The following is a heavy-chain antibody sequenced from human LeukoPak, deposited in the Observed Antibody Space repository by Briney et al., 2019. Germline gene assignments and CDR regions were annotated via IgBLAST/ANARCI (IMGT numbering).Heavy chain of an antibody. CDR2: INWNGGST. D-gene: IGHD3-10*01. V-gene: IGHV3-20*04. J-gene: IGHJ6*03. CDR1: GFTFDDYG. Sequence: GGSLRLSCAASGFTFDDYGMSWVRQAPGKGLEWVSGINWNGGSTGYADSVKGRFTISRDNAKNSLYLQMNSLRAEDTALYYCARVNYYGSGSYYSYMDVWGRGTTVTVSS. CDR3: ARVNYYGSGSYYSYMDV.